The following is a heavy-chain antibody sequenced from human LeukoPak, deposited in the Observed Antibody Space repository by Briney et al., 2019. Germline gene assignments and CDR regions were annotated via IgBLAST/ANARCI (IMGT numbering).Heavy chain of an antibody. J-gene: IGHJ4*02. CDR1: GFSFSSYG. Sequence: PGGSLRLSCEASGFSFSSYGLHWVRQAPGKGLEWVAFIRYDGTNKYYADSVKGRFTISRDNAKNSMYLQMNSLRAEDTAVYYCATSNGHLDHWGQGTLVTVSS. V-gene: IGHV3-30*02. CDR2: IRYDGTNK. CDR3: ATSNGHLDH. D-gene: IGHD2-8*01.